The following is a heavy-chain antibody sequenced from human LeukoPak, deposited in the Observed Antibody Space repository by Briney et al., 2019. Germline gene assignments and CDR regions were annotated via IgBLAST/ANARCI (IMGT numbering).Heavy chain of an antibody. D-gene: IGHD3-22*01. CDR3: VRDNYESSGYYYSFGY. Sequence: GRSLRLSCAASGFTFSSYGMHWVRQAPGKGLEWVAVISYDGSNKYYADSVKGRFTISRDNSKNTLYLQMNSLRAEDTAVYYCVRDNYESSGYYYSFGYWGQGTLVTVSS. CDR1: GFTFSSYG. J-gene: IGHJ4*02. V-gene: IGHV3-30*03. CDR2: ISYDGSNK.